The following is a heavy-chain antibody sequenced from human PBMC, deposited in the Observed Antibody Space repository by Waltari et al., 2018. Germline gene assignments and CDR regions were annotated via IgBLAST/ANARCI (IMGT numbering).Heavy chain of an antibody. CDR2: IYHSGST. V-gene: IGHV4-38-2*01. Sequence: QVQLQESGPGLVKPSETLSLTCAVSGYSISSGYYWGWIRQPPGKGLEWIGSIYHSGSTYSNPSLKSRVTISVETSKNQFSLKLSSVTAAETAVYYCARRAVDCSGGSCYSYYFDYWGQGTLVTVSS. J-gene: IGHJ4*02. CDR3: ARRAVDCSGGSCYSYYFDY. D-gene: IGHD2-15*01. CDR1: GYSISSGYY.